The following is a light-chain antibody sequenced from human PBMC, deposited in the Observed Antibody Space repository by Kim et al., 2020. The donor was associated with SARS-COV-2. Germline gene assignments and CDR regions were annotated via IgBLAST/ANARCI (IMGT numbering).Light chain of an antibody. J-gene: IGLJ3*02. CDR3: AAWDDSLSGWV. CDR1: RSNIGSNY. V-gene: IGLV1-47*01. CDR2: RNN. Sequence: GQRVTISCSGTRSNIGSNYVYWYQQLAGTAPKLLIYRNNQRPSGVPDRFSGSKSGTSASLAISGLRSEDEADYYCAAWDDSLSGWVFGGGTKLTVL.